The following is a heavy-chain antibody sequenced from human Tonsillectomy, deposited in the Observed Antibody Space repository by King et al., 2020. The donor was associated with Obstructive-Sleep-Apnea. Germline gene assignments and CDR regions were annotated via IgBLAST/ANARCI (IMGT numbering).Heavy chain of an antibody. Sequence: VQLVESGGGLVKAEGSLRLSCAASEFTFSNAWISWVGHVPGKGLEWDGRISTKTDGASTDYAAPGKGRLIISRDDSKNTLYLQMNSLKIEDTAVYYCTRGSAAAYFDYWGQGTLVTVSS. CDR2: ISTKTDGAST. D-gene: IGHD6-13*01. J-gene: IGHJ4*02. CDR1: EFTFSNAW. V-gene: IGHV3-15*01. CDR3: TRGSAAAYFDY.